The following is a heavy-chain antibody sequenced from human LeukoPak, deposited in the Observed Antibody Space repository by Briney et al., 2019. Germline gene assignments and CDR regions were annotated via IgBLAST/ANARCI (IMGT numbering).Heavy chain of an antibody. V-gene: IGHV3-30*03. D-gene: IGHD7-27*01. Sequence: SGGSLRLSCAASGFTFSSYGMHWVRQAPGKGLEWVAVISYDGSNKYYADSVKGRFTISRDNSKNTLYLQLTSLTTEDTGLYYCARDKWGALDVWGQGTTVTVSS. J-gene: IGHJ6*02. CDR2: ISYDGSNK. CDR3: ARDKWGALDV. CDR1: GFTFSSYG.